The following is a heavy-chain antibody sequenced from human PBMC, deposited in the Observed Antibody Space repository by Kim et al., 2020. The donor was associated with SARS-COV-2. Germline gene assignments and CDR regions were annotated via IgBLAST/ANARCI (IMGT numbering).Heavy chain of an antibody. CDR1: GGTFSSYA. CDR3: ARDQYYSSGHEDAFDI. V-gene: IGHV1-69*13. CDR2: IIPIFGTA. Sequence: SVKVSCKASGGTFSSYAISWVRQAPGQGLEWMGGIIPIFGTANYAQKFQGRVTITADESTSTAYMELSSLRSEDTAVYYCARDQYYSSGHEDAFDIWGQGTMVTVSS. D-gene: IGHD6-19*01. J-gene: IGHJ3*02.